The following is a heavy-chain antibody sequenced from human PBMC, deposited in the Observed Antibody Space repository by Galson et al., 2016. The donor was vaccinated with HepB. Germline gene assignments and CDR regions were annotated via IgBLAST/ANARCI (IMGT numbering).Heavy chain of an antibody. CDR1: GLTFSTFR. Sequence: SLRLSCAVSGLTFSTFRMNWVRQAPGKGLEWVAIINQDGSESHYVDSVKGRFTISRDNAKNSLFLQVNSLRAEDTAVYYCARGGIAMPGAMSLLYWGQGTVVTVSS. CDR3: ARGGIAMPGAMSLLY. J-gene: IGHJ4*02. V-gene: IGHV3-7*01. CDR2: INQDGSES. D-gene: IGHD6-19*01.